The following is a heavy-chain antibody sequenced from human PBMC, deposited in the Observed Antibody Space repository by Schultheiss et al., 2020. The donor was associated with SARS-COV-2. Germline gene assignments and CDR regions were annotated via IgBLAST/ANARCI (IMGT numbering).Heavy chain of an antibody. J-gene: IGHJ6*02. V-gene: IGHV3-9*01. Sequence: GGSLRLSCAASGFTFSSYEMNWVRQAPGKGLEWVSGISWNSGSIGYADSVKGRFTISRDNAKNSLYLQMNSLRAEDTALYYCAKDSSMTTVITGIYYYYGMDVWGQGTTVTVSS. CDR3: AKDSSMTTVITGIYYYYGMDV. CDR2: ISWNSGSI. D-gene: IGHD4-11*01. CDR1: GFTFSSYE.